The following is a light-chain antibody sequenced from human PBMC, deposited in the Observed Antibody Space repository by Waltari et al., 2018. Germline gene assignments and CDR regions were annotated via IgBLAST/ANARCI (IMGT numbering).Light chain of an antibody. CDR2: EVS. CDR1: SRDVGNYNY. V-gene: IGLV2-14*01. Sequence: QSALTQPASLSGSPGQSITISCTGTSRDVGNYNYVSWYQHHPGKVPKVIIYEVSKRPAGISSRCSGSMAGNTASLTISGLQADDEADYYCASYTTSDTIVFGTGTGVTVL. J-gene: IGLJ1*01. CDR3: ASYTTSDTIV.